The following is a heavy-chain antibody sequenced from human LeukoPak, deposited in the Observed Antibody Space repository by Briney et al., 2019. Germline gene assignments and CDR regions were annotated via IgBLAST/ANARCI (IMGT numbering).Heavy chain of an antibody. CDR1: GFTFSSYG. CDR2: IRYDGSNK. Sequence: GGSLRLSCAASGFTFSSYGMHWVRQAPGKGLEWVAFIRYDGSNKYYADSVKGRFTISRDNSKNTLYLQMNSLRAEDTAVYYCAKGATVVKEGRPGPDYWGQGTLVTVSS. V-gene: IGHV3-30*02. J-gene: IGHJ4*02. D-gene: IGHD4-23*01. CDR3: AKGATVVKEGRPGPDY.